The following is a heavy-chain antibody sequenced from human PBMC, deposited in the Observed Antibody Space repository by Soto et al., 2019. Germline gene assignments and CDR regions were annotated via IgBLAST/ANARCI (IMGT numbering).Heavy chain of an antibody. Sequence: VQLVQSGAEVKKPGSSVKVSCKASGDTFSSNTISWVRQVPGHGLEWMGRIIPILGITNYAQNFQGRITIIADEPTTTAHMDLSSLRSEDTAMYYCGISRPDSRYLDYGMDVWGQGTTVTVSS. J-gene: IGHJ6*02. CDR2: IIPILGIT. CDR1: GDTFSSNT. D-gene: IGHD3-22*01. CDR3: GISRPDSRYLDYGMDV. V-gene: IGHV1-69*02.